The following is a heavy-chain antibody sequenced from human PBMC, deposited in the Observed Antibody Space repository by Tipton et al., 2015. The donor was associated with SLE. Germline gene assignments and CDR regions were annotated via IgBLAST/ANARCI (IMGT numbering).Heavy chain of an antibody. J-gene: IGHJ3*02. CDR1: GGSISSGSYY. V-gene: IGHV4-61*02. Sequence: TLSLTCTVSGGSISSGSYYWSWIRQSAGRGLEWIGRIYSRGSTNYNPSLRSRVTISIGTSKNQLSLILSSVTAADTAVYYCARGVAHFYDSGSFDIWGQGTLVTVSS. D-gene: IGHD2/OR15-2a*01. CDR3: ARGVAHFYDSGSFDI. CDR2: IYSRGST.